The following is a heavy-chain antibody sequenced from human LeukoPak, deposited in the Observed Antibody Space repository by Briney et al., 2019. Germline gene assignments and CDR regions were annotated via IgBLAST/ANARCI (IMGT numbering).Heavy chain of an antibody. V-gene: IGHV4-59*08. CDR2: IYYSGST. Sequence: SETLSLTCTVSGGSISSYYWSWIRQPPGKGLEWIGYIYYSGSTNYNPSLKSRVTISVDTSKNQFSLKLSSVTAADTAVYYCARPPPLYSSSWYFDYWGQGTLVTVSS. CDR1: GGSISSYY. D-gene: IGHD6-13*01. J-gene: IGHJ4*02. CDR3: ARPPPLYSSSWYFDY.